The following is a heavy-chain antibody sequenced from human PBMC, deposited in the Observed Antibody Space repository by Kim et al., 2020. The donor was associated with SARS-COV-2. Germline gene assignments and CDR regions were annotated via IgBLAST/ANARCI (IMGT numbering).Heavy chain of an antibody. J-gene: IGHJ5*02. CDR2: ISSSGSTI. D-gene: IGHD4-17*01. V-gene: IGHV3-11*01. Sequence: MSWIRQAPGKGLEWVSYISSSGSTIYYADSVKGRFTISRDNAKNSLYLQMNSLRAEDTAVYYCAREQGDYWSWFDPWGQGTLVTVSS. CDR3: AREQGDYWSWFDP.